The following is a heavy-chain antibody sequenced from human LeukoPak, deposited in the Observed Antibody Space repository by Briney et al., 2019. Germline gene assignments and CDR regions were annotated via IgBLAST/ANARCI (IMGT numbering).Heavy chain of an antibody. Sequence: GGSLRLSCAASGFTFSSYDMHWVRQAPGKGLEWVAFMQYDGSIKYYADSVKGRFTISRDNAKNSLYLQMNSLRAEDTAVYYCARVFIGDYGDYQFDYWGQGTLVTVSS. D-gene: IGHD4-17*01. CDR2: MQYDGSIK. CDR3: ARVFIGDYGDYQFDY. V-gene: IGHV3-30*02. J-gene: IGHJ4*02. CDR1: GFTFSSYD.